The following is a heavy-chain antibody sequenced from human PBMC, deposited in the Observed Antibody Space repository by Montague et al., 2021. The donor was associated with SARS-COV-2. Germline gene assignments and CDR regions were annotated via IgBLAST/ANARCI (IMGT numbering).Heavy chain of an antibody. Sequence: SETLSLTCAVSGDSISSATHYWTWIPHPPGRGLVWIGNIYYTWSTMYNPSLKSRVTMSVDTSKNQFSLHLNLVSAADTAVYYWASVLTGLEPPFDPWGQGTLVIVSS. D-gene: IGHD1-1*01. CDR3: ASVLTGLEPPFDP. CDR2: IYYTWST. V-gene: IGHV4-39*01. J-gene: IGHJ5*02. CDR1: GDSISSATHY.